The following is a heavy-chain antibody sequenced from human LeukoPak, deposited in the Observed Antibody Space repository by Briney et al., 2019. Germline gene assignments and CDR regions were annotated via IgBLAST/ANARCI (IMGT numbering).Heavy chain of an antibody. J-gene: IGHJ6*04. CDR1: GFTFSSYG. Sequence: PGGSLRLSCAASGFTFSSYGMHWVRQAPGKGLEWVSSISTTSDYIYYADSLKGRFTISRDNAKNSLYLQMNSLRAEDTAVYYCAELGITMIGGVWGKGTTVTISS. CDR3: AELGITMIGGV. D-gene: IGHD3-10*02. V-gene: IGHV3-21*01. CDR2: ISTTSDYI.